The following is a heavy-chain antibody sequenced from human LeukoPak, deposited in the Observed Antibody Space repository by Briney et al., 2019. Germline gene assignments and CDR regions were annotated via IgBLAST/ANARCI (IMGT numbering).Heavy chain of an antibody. J-gene: IGHJ4*02. D-gene: IGHD5-24*01. Sequence: GGPLRLSCAASGFTFSSNWMSWVRQPPGKGLEWLANIKQDGSEKYYVDSVKGRFTISRDNAKNSLYLQMNRLRAEDTAVYYCARGEMAIDWGQGTLVTVSS. CDR2: IKQDGSEK. CDR3: ARGEMAID. V-gene: IGHV3-7*05. CDR1: GFTFSSNW.